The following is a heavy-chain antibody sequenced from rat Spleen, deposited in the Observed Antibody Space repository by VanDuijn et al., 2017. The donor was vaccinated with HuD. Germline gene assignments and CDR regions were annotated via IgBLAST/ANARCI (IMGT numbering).Heavy chain of an antibody. V-gene: IGHV5-62*01. J-gene: IGHJ3*01. D-gene: IGHD1-4*01. CDR2: ISSSSGT. CDR1: GFTFSSYG. Sequence: VQLVESGGGLVQPGKSLKLSCSASGFTFSSYGMHWIRQAPGKGLDWITYISSSSGTVYADAVKGRFSISRDNAKNTLYLQPNSLKSEDTAIYYCARGPGLAYWGQGTLVAVSS. CDR3: ARGPGLAY.